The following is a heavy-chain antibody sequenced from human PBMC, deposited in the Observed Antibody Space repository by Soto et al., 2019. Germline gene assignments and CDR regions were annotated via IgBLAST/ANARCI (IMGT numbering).Heavy chain of an antibody. V-gene: IGHV1-69*08. CDR2: IIPILGIA. CDR1: GGTFSSYT. J-gene: IGHJ4*02. CDR3: ARDTGGSSWGYAFDY. Sequence: QVQLVQSGAEVKKPGSSVKVSCKASGGTFSSYTISWVRQAPGQGLEWMGRIIPILGIANYAQKFQGRVTITVDKPTSTAHMELSSLRSEDTAVYYCARDTGGSSWGYAFDYWGQGTLVAVSS. D-gene: IGHD6-13*01.